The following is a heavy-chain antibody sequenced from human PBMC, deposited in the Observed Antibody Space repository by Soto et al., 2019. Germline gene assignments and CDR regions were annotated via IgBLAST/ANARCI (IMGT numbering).Heavy chain of an antibody. D-gene: IGHD6-13*01. J-gene: IGHJ5*02. Sequence: QVPLVESGGGVVQSGRSLRLSCAASGFTFSTSGMHWIRQAPGKGLEWVAMISHDGGATYYVDSVKGRFTISRDTDKNTLHLQMDSLRPEDTATYYCAKDWGSSGWYNWFDPWGQGTVVTVSS. CDR1: GFTFSTSG. CDR2: ISHDGGAT. V-gene: IGHV3-30*18. CDR3: AKDWGSSGWYNWFDP.